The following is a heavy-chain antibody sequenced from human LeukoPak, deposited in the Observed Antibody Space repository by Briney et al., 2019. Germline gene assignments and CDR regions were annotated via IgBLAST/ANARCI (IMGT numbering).Heavy chain of an antibody. Sequence: VASVKVSCMASGYTFNNYDIIWVRQATGQGLEWMGWIIPNSGNTGYAQKFQGRVTMTRNASISTAHMVLSSLRSEDTAVYYFARGQGSHGQQLGDYWGQGTLVSVSS. CDR3: ARGQGSHGQQLGDY. CDR2: IIPNSGNT. D-gene: IGHD6-13*01. CDR1: GYTFNNYD. J-gene: IGHJ4*02. V-gene: IGHV1-8*01.